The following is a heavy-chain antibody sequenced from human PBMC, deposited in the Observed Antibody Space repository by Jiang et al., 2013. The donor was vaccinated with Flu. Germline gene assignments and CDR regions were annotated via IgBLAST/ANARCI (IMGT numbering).Heavy chain of an antibody. CDR1: GYSFTSYW. CDR3: ARRLPLRGGDYLFDPSSYFDY. CDR2: IYPGDSDT. J-gene: IGHJ4*02. Sequence: GAEVKKPGESLKISCKGSGYSFTSYWIGWVRQMPGKGLEWMGIIYPGDSDTRYSPSFQGQVTISADKSISTAYLQWSSLKASDTAMYYCARRLPLRGGDYLFDPSSYFDYWGQGTLVTVSS. D-gene: IGHD2-21*02. V-gene: IGHV5-51*03.